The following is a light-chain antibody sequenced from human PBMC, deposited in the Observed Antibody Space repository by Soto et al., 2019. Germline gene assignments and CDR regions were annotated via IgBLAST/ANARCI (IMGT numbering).Light chain of an antibody. CDR2: GAS. CDR3: QHYNNWPLT. J-gene: IGKJ4*01. Sequence: EIVMTQSPATLSVSPGERATLSCRASQSVSSNLAWYQQKPGQAPRPLIYGASIRATGIPARFSGSGSGTEFTLTISSLQSEDFAVYYCQHYNNWPLTFGGGTKVEIK. V-gene: IGKV3-15*01. CDR1: QSVSSN.